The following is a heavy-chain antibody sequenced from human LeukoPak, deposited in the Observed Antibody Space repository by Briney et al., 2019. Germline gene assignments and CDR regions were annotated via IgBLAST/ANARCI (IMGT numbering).Heavy chain of an antibody. D-gene: IGHD6-13*01. Sequence: PSETLSLTCAVYGGSFSGYYWSWIRQPPGKGLEWIGEINHSGSTNYNPSLKSRVTISVDMSKNQFSLKLSSVTAADTAVYYCARRGAAAGTFYWFDPWGQGTLVTVSS. CDR1: GGSFSGYY. CDR2: INHSGST. V-gene: IGHV4-34*01. J-gene: IGHJ5*02. CDR3: ARRGAAAGTFYWFDP.